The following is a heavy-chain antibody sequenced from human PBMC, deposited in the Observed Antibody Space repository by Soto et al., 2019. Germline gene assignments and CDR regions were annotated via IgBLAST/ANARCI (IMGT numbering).Heavy chain of an antibody. J-gene: IGHJ3*02. D-gene: IGHD2-15*01. CDR3: ARVDCSGGSCYSDAFDI. Sequence: QVQLVQSGAEVKKPGASVKVSCKASGYTFTSYAMHWVRQAPGQRLEWMGWINAGNGNTKYSLKFQGRVTITRDTSASTAYMELSSLRSEDTAVYYCARVDCSGGSCYSDAFDIWGQGTMVTVSS. CDR2: INAGNGNT. CDR1: GYTFTSYA. V-gene: IGHV1-3*01.